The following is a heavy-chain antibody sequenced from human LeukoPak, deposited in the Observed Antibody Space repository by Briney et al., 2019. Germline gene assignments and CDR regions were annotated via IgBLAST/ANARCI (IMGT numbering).Heavy chain of an antibody. V-gene: IGHV3-33*06. CDR3: AKGIIGAFDI. J-gene: IGHJ3*02. Sequence: GGSLRLSCAASGFTFINYGMYWVRQAPGKGLEWVATVWYDGNNKYYADSVRGRFTISRDNSKNTLYLQMNSLRAEDTAVYYCAKGIIGAFDIWGQGTMVTVSS. CDR1: GFTFINYG. D-gene: IGHD2/OR15-2a*01. CDR2: VWYDGNNK.